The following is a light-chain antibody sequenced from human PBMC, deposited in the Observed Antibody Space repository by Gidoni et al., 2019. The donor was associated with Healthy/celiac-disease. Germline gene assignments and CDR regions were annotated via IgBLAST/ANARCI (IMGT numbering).Light chain of an antibody. V-gene: IGKV1-5*01. Sequence: DIQMTQSPSTLSASVGDRVTITCRASQSISSWLAWYQQKPGKAPKLLIYDASSWESGVPSRFGGSGSGTEFTLTISSLQPDDFATYYCQQYNSYSQYTFGQGTKLEIK. J-gene: IGKJ2*01. CDR2: DAS. CDR3: QQYNSYSQYT. CDR1: QSISSW.